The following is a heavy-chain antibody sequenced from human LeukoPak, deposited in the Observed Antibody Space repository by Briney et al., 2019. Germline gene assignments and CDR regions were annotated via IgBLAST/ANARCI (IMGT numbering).Heavy chain of an antibody. J-gene: IGHJ4*02. CDR3: AKDEIIAVAGTARFDY. CDR2: ISGSGGST. Sequence: PGGSLRLSCAASGFTFSSYAMSWVRQAPGKGLEWVSGISGSGGSTNYADSVKGRFTISRDNSRNTLYLQMNSLRAEDTAVYYCAKDEIIAVAGTARFDYWGQGTLVTVSS. D-gene: IGHD6-19*01. V-gene: IGHV3-23*01. CDR1: GFTFSSYA.